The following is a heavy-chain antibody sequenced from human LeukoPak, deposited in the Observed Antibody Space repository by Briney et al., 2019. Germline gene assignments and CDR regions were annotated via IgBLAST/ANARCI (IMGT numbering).Heavy chain of an antibody. J-gene: IGHJ2*01. Sequence: TSSETLSLTCAVSGGSISSNYCFWDWIRQPPGKGLEWIGSVYYSGNTYYNPSLKSRVTISVDTSKNQFSLKLTSLTAADTAVYYCAGRRKAGWYFDLWGRGTLVTVSS. V-gene: IGHV4-39*01. CDR2: VYYSGNT. CDR1: GGSISSNYCF. CDR3: AGRRKAGWYFDL.